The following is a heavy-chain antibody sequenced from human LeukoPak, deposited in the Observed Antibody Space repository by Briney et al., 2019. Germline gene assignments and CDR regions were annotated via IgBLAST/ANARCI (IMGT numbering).Heavy chain of an antibody. CDR2: IKQDGSEK. J-gene: IGHJ6*02. V-gene: IGHV3-7*03. CDR3: ARELPLYGMDV. CDR1: GFTSSIYW. Sequence: PGGSLRLSCAASGFTSSIYWMSWVRQAPGKGLEWVANIKQDGSEKYYVDSVKGRFTLSRDNAKNSLYLQMNSLRAEDTAVYYCARELPLYGMDVWGQGTTVTVSS.